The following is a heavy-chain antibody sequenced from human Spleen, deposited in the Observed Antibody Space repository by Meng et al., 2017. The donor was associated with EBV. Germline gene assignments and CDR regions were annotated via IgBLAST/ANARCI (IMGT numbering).Heavy chain of an antibody. J-gene: IGHJ4*02. CDR1: DDSIITYQ. CDR3: ARVRSSYYFDA. D-gene: IGHD3-16*02. CDR2: INHTGRT. Sequence: QLRLQGSGPRLVKPSDTLSLLGTVSDDSIITYQWKWVARPPGKGLEWIGYINHTGRTDYNPSLESRVTMSVDSSRSQFSLGLKSVTAAGTAVYYCARVRSSYYFDAWGQGTLVTVSS. V-gene: IGHV4-59*01.